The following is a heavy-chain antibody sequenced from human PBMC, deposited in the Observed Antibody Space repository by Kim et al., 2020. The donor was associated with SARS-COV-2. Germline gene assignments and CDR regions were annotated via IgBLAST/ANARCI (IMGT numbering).Heavy chain of an antibody. J-gene: IGHJ4*02. CDR3: ARDAPGQRLPTKSLFDY. Sequence: GGSLRLSCAASGFTFSSYEMNWVRQAPGKGLEWVSYISSSGSTIYYADSVKGRFTISRDNAKNSLYLQMNSLRAEDTAVYYCARDAPGQRLPTKSLFDYWGQGTLVTVSS. V-gene: IGHV3-48*03. D-gene: IGHD5-18*01. CDR1: GFTFSSYE. CDR2: ISSSGSTI.